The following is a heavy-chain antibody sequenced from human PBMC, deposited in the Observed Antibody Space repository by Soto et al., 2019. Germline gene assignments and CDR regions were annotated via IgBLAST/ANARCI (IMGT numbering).Heavy chain of an antibody. J-gene: IGHJ6*02. Sequence: SVKVSCYASGGTFSSYAMSWVRQAPGEGLEWMGGIIPIFGTANYEQKFQGRVTITADESTSTAYMELSSLRSEDTAVYYCARGGPDIVVVPAAIDVSYYYGMDVWGQGTTVTVSS. V-gene: IGHV1-69*13. D-gene: IGHD2-2*02. CDR1: GGTFSSYA. CDR2: IIPIFGTA. CDR3: ARGGPDIVVVPAAIDVSYYYGMDV.